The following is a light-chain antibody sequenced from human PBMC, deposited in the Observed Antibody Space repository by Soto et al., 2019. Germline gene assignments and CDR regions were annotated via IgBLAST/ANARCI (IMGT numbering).Light chain of an antibody. CDR3: QSYYSSAVV. CDR2: KDD. CDR1: SGDIANNY. Sequence: NFMLNQPHSVSESPGKTVSISCTRSSGDIANNYVQWFQQRPGSAPTTVIYKDDQRPSGVPDRFSGSIDSSSNSASLTISGLKTEDEADYFCQSYYSSAVVFGGGTKLPVL. V-gene: IGLV6-57*04. J-gene: IGLJ2*01.